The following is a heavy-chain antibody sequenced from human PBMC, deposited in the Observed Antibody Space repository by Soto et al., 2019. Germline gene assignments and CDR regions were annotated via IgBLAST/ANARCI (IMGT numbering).Heavy chain of an antibody. CDR1: GFTFSNAW. CDR3: TKGGLRELLSY. D-gene: IGHD1-26*01. CDR2: IKSKTDGGDT. V-gene: IGHV3-15*01. J-gene: IGHJ4*02. Sequence: GGSLRLSCAASGFTFSNAWMSWVLQAPGKGLEWVGRIKSKTDGGDTSYADSVKGRFTISRDNPKNTLYLQMNSLRADDTAVYYCTKGGLRELLSYWGQGSLVTVSS.